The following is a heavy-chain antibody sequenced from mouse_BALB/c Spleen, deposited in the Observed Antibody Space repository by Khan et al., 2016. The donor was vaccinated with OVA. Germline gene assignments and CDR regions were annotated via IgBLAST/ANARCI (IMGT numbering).Heavy chain of an antibody. D-gene: IGHD1-1*01. CDR2: INPSTGYT. V-gene: IGHV1-7*01. CDR3: ANHGSSSAWFTY. CDR1: GYTFTSYW. J-gene: IGHJ3*01. Sequence: QVRLQQSGAELAKPGASVKMSCKASGYTFTSYWMHWVKQRPGQGLEWIGYINPSTGYTEYNQKFEDKATLTADKSSSTAYMQLSSLTSEDSAVYYCANHGSSSAWFTYWGQGTLVTVSA.